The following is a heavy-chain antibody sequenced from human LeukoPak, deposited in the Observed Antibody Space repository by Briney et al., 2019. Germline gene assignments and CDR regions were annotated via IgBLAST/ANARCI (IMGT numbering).Heavy chain of an antibody. D-gene: IGHD3-10*02. CDR2: INHSGST. J-gene: IGHJ4*02. Sequence: SETLSLTCAVYGGSFSGYYWSWLRQPPGKGLEWIGEINHSGSTNYNPSLKSRVTISVDTSKNQFSLKLSSVTAADTAVYYCARVRVRGVIILYFDYWGQGTLVTVSS. CDR1: GGSFSGYY. CDR3: ARVRVRGVIILYFDY. V-gene: IGHV4-34*01.